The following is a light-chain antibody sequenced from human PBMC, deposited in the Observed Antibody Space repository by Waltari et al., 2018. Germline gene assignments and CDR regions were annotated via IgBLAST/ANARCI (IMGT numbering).Light chain of an antibody. CDR1: QSITNY. Sequence: DIQMTQSPSSLSASVGDRVTITCRASQSITNYLNWYQQQPGKAPNLLIFAASNLESGVPSRFSGSGSATDFTLTISSLQPEDFATYYCQQSYSTPRTFGQGTRLDIK. J-gene: IGKJ1*01. CDR2: AAS. V-gene: IGKV1-39*01. CDR3: QQSYSTPRT.